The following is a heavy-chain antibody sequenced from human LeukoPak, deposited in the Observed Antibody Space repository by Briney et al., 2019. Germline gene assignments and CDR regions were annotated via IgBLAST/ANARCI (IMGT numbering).Heavy chain of an antibody. Sequence: GESLKISCKGSGYSFTSYWIGWVRQMPGKGLEWMGIIYPGDSDTRYSPSFQGQVTISADKSISTAYLQWSSLKASDTAMYYCARRQPYHDSSGYSFDYWGQGTLVTVSS. J-gene: IGHJ4*02. CDR3: ARRQPYHDSSGYSFDY. V-gene: IGHV5-51*01. CDR1: GYSFTSYW. D-gene: IGHD3-22*01. CDR2: IYPGDSDT.